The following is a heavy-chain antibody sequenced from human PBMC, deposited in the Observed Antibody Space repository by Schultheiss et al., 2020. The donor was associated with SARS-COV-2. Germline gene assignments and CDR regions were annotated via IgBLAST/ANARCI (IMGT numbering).Heavy chain of an antibody. CDR1: GFTFSSYA. CDR2: ISGSGGST. J-gene: IGHJ3*02. Sequence: GESLKISCAASGFTFSSYAMSWVRQAPGKGLEWVSAISGSGGSTYYADSVKGRFTISRDNSKNTLYLQMNSLRAEDTAVYYCAKDSGGYYDSSGYYEDAFDIWGQGTMVTVSS. CDR3: AKDSGGYYDSSGYYEDAFDI. V-gene: IGHV3-23*01. D-gene: IGHD3-22*01.